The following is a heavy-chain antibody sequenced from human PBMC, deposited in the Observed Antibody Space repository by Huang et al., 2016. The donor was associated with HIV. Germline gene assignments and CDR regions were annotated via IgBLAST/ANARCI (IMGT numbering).Heavy chain of an antibody. V-gene: IGHV3-7*01. J-gene: IGHJ4*02. Sequence: EVQLVESGGGLVQPGGSLRLSCAAFGFTFSSYWMSWVRQAPGKGMEWVANIKQDGSEKYYVDSVKGRFTISRDNDKNSLYLQMNSLRAEDTAVYYCARDRPNYYDSSGTVDYWGQGTLVTVSS. D-gene: IGHD3-22*01. CDR2: IKQDGSEK. CDR3: ARDRPNYYDSSGTVDY. CDR1: GFTFSSYW.